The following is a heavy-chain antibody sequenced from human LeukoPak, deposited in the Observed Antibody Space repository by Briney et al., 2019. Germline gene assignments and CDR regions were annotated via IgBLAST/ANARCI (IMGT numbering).Heavy chain of an antibody. D-gene: IGHD4-17*01. CDR1: GYTFTSYD. CDR3: ARVGDYGDYSNFDY. J-gene: IGHJ4*02. CDR2: MNPNSGNT. V-gene: IGHV1-8*01. Sequence: ASVKVSCKASGYTFTSYDINWVRQATGQGLEWMGWMNPNSGNTGYAQKFQGRVTMTRNTSISTAYMELSSLRSDDTAVYYCARVGDYGDYSNFDYWGQGTLVTVSS.